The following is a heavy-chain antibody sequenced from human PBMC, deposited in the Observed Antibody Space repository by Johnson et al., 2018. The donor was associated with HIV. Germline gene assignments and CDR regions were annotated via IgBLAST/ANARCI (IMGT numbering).Heavy chain of an antibody. V-gene: IGHV3-30*14. D-gene: IGHD6-13*01. J-gene: IGHJ3*02. CDR3: ARDGPWAAEPAGLGAFDI. Sequence: QVQLVESGGGVVQPGRSLRLSCAASGFMFDGYAMHWVRQAPGKGLEWVAVIFFDGSNAYYSDSVKGRFTISRDNSKNTLYLQMNSLRAEDTAVYYCARDGPWAAEPAGLGAFDIWGQGTMVTVSS. CDR2: IFFDGSNA. CDR1: GFMFDGYA.